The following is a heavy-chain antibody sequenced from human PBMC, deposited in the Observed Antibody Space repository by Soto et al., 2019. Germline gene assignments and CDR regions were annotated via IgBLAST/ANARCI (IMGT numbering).Heavy chain of an antibody. J-gene: IGHJ4*02. CDR3: ARGRTLITGTSLDY. Sequence: PWETLSLTCAVYGGSFSGYYWTWIRQPPGKGLEWIGEINHSGTTNYKPSLRSRVTISVDTSKNQLSLKVSSVTAADTAVYYCARGRTLITGTSLDYWGQGTLVTVSS. D-gene: IGHD1-20*01. CDR1: GGSFSGYY. CDR2: INHSGTT. V-gene: IGHV4-34*01.